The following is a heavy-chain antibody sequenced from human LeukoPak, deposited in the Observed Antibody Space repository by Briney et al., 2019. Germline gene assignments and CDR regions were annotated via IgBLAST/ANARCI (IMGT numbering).Heavy chain of an antibody. D-gene: IGHD6-19*01. CDR3: AKGTSSGWLGYYCYYYMDV. CDR2: ISGSGGST. Sequence: GGSLRLSCAASGFTFSSYAMSWVRQAPGKGLEWVSAISGSGGSTYYADSVKGRFTISRDNSKNTLYLQMNSLRAEDTAVYYCAKGTSSGWLGYYCYYYMDVWGKGTTVTVSS. V-gene: IGHV3-23*01. CDR1: GFTFSSYA. J-gene: IGHJ6*03.